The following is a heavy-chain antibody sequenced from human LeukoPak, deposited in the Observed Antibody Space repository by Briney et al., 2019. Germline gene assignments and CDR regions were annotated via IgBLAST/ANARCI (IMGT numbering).Heavy chain of an antibody. CDR2: IYYSGST. J-gene: IGHJ4*02. CDR3: ARHAYYYDSSGFDY. D-gene: IGHD3-22*01. V-gene: IGHV4-39*01. Sequence: ASETLSLTCTVSGGSISSSSYYWGWIRQPPGKGLEWIGSIYYSGSTYYNPSLKSRVTISVDTSKNQFSLKLSSVTAADTAVYYCARHAYYYDSSGFDYWGQGTLVTVSS. CDR1: GGSISSSSYY.